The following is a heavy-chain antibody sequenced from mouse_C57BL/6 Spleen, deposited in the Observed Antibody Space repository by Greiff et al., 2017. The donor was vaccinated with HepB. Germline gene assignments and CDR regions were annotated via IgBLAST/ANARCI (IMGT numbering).Heavy chain of an antibody. Sequence: VQRVESGAELVRPGASVTLSCKASGYTFTDYEMHWVKQTPVHGLEWIGAIDPETGGTAYNQKFKGKAILTADKSSSTAYMELRSLTSEDSAVYYCTRGSPHWGQGTSVTVSS. CDR1: GYTFTDYE. CDR2: IDPETGGT. D-gene: IGHD6-2*01. CDR3: TRGSPH. J-gene: IGHJ4*01. V-gene: IGHV1-15*01.